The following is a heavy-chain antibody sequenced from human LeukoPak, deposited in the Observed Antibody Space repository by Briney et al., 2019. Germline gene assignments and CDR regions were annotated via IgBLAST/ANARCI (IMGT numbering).Heavy chain of an antibody. D-gene: IGHD6-13*01. CDR1: GYIFTSYW. Sequence: GESLKISCKGSGYIFTSYWIGWVRQMPGKGLVWMGIIYPGDSDSRYSPSFQGQVTISADKSISTAYLQWSSLKASDTAMYYCARLILSGYSSSWYYVREYGMDVWGQGTTVTVSS. CDR3: ARLILSGYSSSWYYVREYGMDV. V-gene: IGHV5-51*01. J-gene: IGHJ6*02. CDR2: IYPGDSDS.